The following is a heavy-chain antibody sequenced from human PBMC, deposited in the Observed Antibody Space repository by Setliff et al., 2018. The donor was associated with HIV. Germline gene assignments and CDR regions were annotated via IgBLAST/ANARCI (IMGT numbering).Heavy chain of an antibody. Sequence: ASVKVSCKAFGYTFSTNAIHWVRQAPGQRLEWMGYINAGDDNTRYSEKFQGRVTITRDTSTNTAYMELSSLRSEDTAVYYCARGSCSGCYLSDYWGLGTLVTVSS. J-gene: IGHJ4*02. V-gene: IGHV1-3*01. CDR2: INAGDDNT. D-gene: IGHD6-19*01. CDR3: ARGSCSGCYLSDY. CDR1: GYTFSTNA.